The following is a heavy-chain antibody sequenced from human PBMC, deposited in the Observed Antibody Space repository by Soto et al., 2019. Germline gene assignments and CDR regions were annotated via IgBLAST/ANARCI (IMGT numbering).Heavy chain of an antibody. V-gene: IGHV3-53*01. Sequence: GGSLRLSCAASGFSVSNNRMSWVRQAPGKGLEWVSVIYSSGSTSYADSVRGRFTISRDNSRNTLYIQMNSLRAEDTAVYYCARERSGSIAECWGQGTLVTVSS. CDR2: IYSSGST. J-gene: IGHJ4*02. CDR3: ARERSGSIAEC. CDR1: GFSVSNNR. D-gene: IGHD3-3*02.